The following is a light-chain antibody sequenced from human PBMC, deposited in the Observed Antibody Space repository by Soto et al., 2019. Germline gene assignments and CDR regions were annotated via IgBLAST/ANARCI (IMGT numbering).Light chain of an antibody. CDR3: QQYNNWPPWT. CDR1: QSVGSN. Sequence: EIVMTQSPATLSVSPGERATLSCRASQSVGSNLVWYQQKPGQAPRLLIYGASTRATGIPARFSGSGSGTDFTLTISSLQSGDFAIYYCQQYNNWPPWTFGQGTKVEIK. V-gene: IGKV3-15*01. J-gene: IGKJ1*01. CDR2: GAS.